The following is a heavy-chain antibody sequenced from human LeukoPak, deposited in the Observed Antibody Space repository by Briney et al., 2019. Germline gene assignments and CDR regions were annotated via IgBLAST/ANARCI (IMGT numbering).Heavy chain of an antibody. Sequence: GGSLRLSCAASGFTFSIYAMSWVRQAPGKGLEWVSSISASGLMTYYADSVKGRFTVSRDNSKNSLYLQMSSLTAADTAVYYCAKDRSIGTYYTFDHWGQGTLVTVSS. CDR2: ISASGLMT. J-gene: IGHJ4*02. CDR1: GFTFSIYA. D-gene: IGHD1-26*01. V-gene: IGHV3-23*01. CDR3: AKDRSIGTYYTFDH.